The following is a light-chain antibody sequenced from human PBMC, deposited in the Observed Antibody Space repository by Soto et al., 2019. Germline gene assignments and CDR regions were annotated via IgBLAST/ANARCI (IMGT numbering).Light chain of an antibody. V-gene: IGLV2-8*01. Sequence: QSALTQPPSASGSPGQSVTISCTGTSSDVGAYNYVSWSQQHAGKAPKLVMYEVTKRPSGVPDRFSGSKSANTASLTVSGLQAEDEADYYCSSFASSNTWVFGGGTKLTVL. J-gene: IGLJ3*02. CDR2: EVT. CDR3: SSFASSNTWV. CDR1: SSDVGAYNY.